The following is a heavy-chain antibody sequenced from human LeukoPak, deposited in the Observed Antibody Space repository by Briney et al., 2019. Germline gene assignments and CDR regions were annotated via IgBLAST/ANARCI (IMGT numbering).Heavy chain of an antibody. CDR3: AKDRLVRGTYYFVY. CDR2: ICGSVGST. CDR1: RFTFTSTA. D-gene: IGHD3-10*01. Sequence: PGGALRLSSAPPRFTFTSTAMCSVRDALGKGLEKGSEICGSVGSTYYAESVKGAFTISRENSKNSLYLQMNSLRAEDTAVYYCAKDRLVRGTYYFVYCGQGTLVTVSS. J-gene: IGHJ4*02. V-gene: IGHV3-23*01.